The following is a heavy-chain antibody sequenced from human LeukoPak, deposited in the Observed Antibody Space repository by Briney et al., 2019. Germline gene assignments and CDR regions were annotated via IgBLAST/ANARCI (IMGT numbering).Heavy chain of an antibody. CDR2: IYYSGST. V-gene: IGHV4-61*08. Sequence: SETLSLTCTVSGGSISSGDYYWSWIRQPPGKGLEWIGYIYYSGSTNYNPSLKSRVTISVDTSKNQFSLKLSSVTAADTAVYYCARDLRDFWSGDYAFDIWGQGTMVTVSS. D-gene: IGHD3-3*01. CDR1: GGSISSGDYY. CDR3: ARDLRDFWSGDYAFDI. J-gene: IGHJ3*02.